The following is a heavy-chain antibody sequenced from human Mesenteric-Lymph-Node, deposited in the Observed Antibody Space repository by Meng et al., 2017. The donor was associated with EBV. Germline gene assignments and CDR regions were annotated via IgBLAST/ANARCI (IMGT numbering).Heavy chain of an antibody. CDR1: GYTFIGYY. Sequence: QVRREQSGGEVKKPGASVKVSCKASGYTFIGYYIHWVRQTPGQGLEWMRGIIPIFGTANYAQKFQGRVTITADESTSTAYMELSSLRSEDTAVYYCARANIAAAVWFDPWGQGTLVTASS. V-gene: IGHV1-69*01. CDR2: IIPIFGTA. CDR3: ARANIAAAVWFDP. D-gene: IGHD6-13*01. J-gene: IGHJ5*02.